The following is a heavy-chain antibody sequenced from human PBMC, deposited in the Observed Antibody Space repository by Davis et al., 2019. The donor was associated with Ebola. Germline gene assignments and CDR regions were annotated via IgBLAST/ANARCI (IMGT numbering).Heavy chain of an antibody. CDR2: IYHSGST. CDR1: GGSISSSNW. D-gene: IGHD5-12*01. J-gene: IGHJ6*02. V-gene: IGHV4-4*02. CDR3: ARVVATTRYYYYYYGMDV. Sequence: MPSETLSLTCAVFGGSISSSNWWRWVRQPPGKGLEWLGEIYHSGSTNYNPSLKSRVTISVDKSKNQFSLKLSSVTAADTAVYYCARVVATTRYYYYYYGMDVWGQGTTVTVSS.